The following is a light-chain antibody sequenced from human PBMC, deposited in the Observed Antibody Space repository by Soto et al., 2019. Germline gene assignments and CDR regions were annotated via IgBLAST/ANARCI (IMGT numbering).Light chain of an antibody. CDR3: AAWDASLSGHV. J-gene: IGLJ1*01. Sequence: QSVLTQSPSASGTPGQRVTISCYGSSSNIGSYPVYWYQQLPGTAPKLLINSDDQRPSGVPDRFSASKSGTSASLAIRGLRSEDEADYYCAAWDASLSGHVFGAGTKVTVL. CDR1: SSNIGSYP. CDR2: SDD. V-gene: IGLV1-47*02.